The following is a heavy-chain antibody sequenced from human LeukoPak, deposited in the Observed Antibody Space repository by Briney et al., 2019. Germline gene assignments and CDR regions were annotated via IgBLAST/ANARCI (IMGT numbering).Heavy chain of an antibody. CDR2: IWYDGSDK. J-gene: IGHJ4*02. CDR1: GFTFSSHG. CDR3: TADGCGGTCYFDH. D-gene: IGHD2-15*01. Sequence: GKSLTLSCAASGFTFSSHGMHWVRQAPGKGLEWVALIWYDGSDKYYAGSVRGRFTITRDNAKNMLYLQMNSLGVEDTAVYYCTADGCGGTCYFDHWGQGALVTVSS. V-gene: IGHV3-33*01.